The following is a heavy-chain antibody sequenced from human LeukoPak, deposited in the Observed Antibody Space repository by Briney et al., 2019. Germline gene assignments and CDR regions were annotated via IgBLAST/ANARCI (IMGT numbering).Heavy chain of an antibody. CDR1: GDSLVSSRYH. J-gene: IGHJ3*02. Sequence: SETLSLTCTVSGDSLVSSRYHWGWVRQPPGKAPESSVSIYYDGSAYYNPSLKSRVIIFVDMSKNQFSLRLRSVTAADTAMYYCARNTARPPDSFDIWGQGTVVTVSS. V-gene: IGHV4-39*01. D-gene: IGHD2-2*02. CDR2: IYYDGSA. CDR3: ARNTARPPDSFDI.